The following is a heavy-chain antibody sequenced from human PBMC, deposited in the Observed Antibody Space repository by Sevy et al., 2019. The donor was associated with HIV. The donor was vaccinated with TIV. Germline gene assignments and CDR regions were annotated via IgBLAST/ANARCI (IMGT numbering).Heavy chain of an antibody. CDR2: ISAYNGHT. CDR3: ARLEASGSGWYGNGMDV. D-gene: IGHD6-19*01. CDR1: GYPFSTYA. J-gene: IGHJ6*02. Sequence: ASVKVSCKASGYPFSTYAISWVRQAPGQGLECMGWISAYNGHTNYAQSLQDRVTMTTDTSTGTAYMELRSLRSDDTAVYYCARLEASGSGWYGNGMDVWGQGTTVTAP. V-gene: IGHV1-18*01.